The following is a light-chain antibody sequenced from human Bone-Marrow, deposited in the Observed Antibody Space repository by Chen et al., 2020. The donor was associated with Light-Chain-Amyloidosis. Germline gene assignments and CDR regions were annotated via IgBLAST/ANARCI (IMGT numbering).Light chain of an antibody. CDR3: QQRSSWPIT. CDR1: QSVRNY. J-gene: IGKJ3*01. V-gene: IGKV3-11*01. Sequence: EIVLTQSLATLSLSPGVRATLSCRASQSVRNYLAWYQQKPGQAPRLLIYDASTRATGIPARFSGSGSGTDFTLTINSLEPEDFAVYYCQQRSSWPITFGPGTRVDIK. CDR2: DAS.